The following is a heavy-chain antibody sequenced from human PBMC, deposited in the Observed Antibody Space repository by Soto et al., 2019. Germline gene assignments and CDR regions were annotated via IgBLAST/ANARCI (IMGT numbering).Heavy chain of an antibody. CDR2: IHPSDSKT. Sequence: GASLKISCKGSGFLFNNYWIAWVRQMPGKGLEWMGIIHPSDSKTNYSPSFQGHVTISADKSISTAYLQWSSLKASDTAMYYCARLQAAAGDNDLTFDYWGQGTLVTVSS. CDR1: GFLFNNYW. V-gene: IGHV5-10-1*01. J-gene: IGHJ4*02. D-gene: IGHD6-13*01. CDR3: ARLQAAAGDNDLTFDY.